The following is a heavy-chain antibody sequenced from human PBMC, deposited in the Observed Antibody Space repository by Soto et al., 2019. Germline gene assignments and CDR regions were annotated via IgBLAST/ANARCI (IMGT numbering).Heavy chain of an antibody. J-gene: IGHJ3*02. CDR3: TTTPIMYYDSSGYYYAFDI. D-gene: IGHD3-22*01. V-gene: IGHV3-15*01. CDR1: GFTFSNAW. CDR2: IKSKTDGGTT. Sequence: GGSLRLSCAASGFTFSNAWMSWVRQAPGKGLEWVGRIKSKTDGGTTDYAAPVKGRFTISRDDSKNTLYLQMNSLKTEDTAVYYCTTTPIMYYDSSGYYYAFDIWGQGTMVTVSS.